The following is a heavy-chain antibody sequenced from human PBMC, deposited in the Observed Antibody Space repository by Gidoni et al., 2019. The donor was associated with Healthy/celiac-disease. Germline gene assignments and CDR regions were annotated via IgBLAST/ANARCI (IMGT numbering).Heavy chain of an antibody. CDR2: INSDGSST. D-gene: IGHD2-2*02. CDR3: ARGKGHAAILSLWYFDL. Sequence: EVQLVASGGGVVQPGGSMRLSCADSGFNLMSYWMHLVRQAPVKGLVWVSRINSDGSSTSYADSVKGRFTISRDNAKNTLYLQMNSLRVEDTAVYYCARGKGHAAILSLWYFDLWGRGTLVTVSS. J-gene: IGHJ2*01. CDR1: GFNLMSYW. V-gene: IGHV3-74*01.